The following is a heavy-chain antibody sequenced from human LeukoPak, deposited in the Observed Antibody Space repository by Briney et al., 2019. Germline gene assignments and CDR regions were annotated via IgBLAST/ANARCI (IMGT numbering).Heavy chain of an antibody. J-gene: IGHJ4*02. CDR3: AKPTYSSSWQSYYFDY. Sequence: PGGSLRLSCAAPGFTFSSYAMSWVRQAPGKGLEWVSAISGSGGSTYYADSVKGRFTISRDNSKNTLYLQMNSLRAEDTAVYYCAKPTYSSSWQSYYFDYWGQGTLVTVYS. CDR1: GFTFSSYA. V-gene: IGHV3-23*01. CDR2: ISGSGGST. D-gene: IGHD6-13*01.